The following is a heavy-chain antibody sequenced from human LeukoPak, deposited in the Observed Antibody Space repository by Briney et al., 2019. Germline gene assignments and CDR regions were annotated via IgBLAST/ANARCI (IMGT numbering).Heavy chain of an antibody. CDR3: AKSSPKYYFDY. CDR1: GFTFSSSA. Sequence: GGSLRLSCAASGFTFSSSAMSWVRQVPGKGLEWVSGISASGGSTYYADSVKGRFTISRDNSKNTLYLQMNSLRAEDTAVYYCAKSSPKYYFDYWGQGTLVTVSS. CDR2: ISASGGST. V-gene: IGHV3-23*01. J-gene: IGHJ4*02.